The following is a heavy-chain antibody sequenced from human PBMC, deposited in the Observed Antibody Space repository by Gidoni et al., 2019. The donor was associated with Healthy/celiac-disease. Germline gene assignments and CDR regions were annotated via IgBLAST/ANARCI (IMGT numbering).Heavy chain of an antibody. CDR1: GGSISSGDYY. V-gene: IGHV4-30-4*01. J-gene: IGHJ5*02. D-gene: IGHD3-22*01. Sequence: QLQLQESGPGLVKPSQTLSLTCTLSGGSISSGDYYWSWIRQPPGKGLEWIGYIYYSGSTYYNPSLKSRVTISVDTSKNQFSLKLSSVTAADTAVYYCARTLRGYYYDSSGYYVRRRFDPWGQGTLVTVSS. CDR2: IYYSGST. CDR3: ARTLRGYYYDSSGYYVRRRFDP.